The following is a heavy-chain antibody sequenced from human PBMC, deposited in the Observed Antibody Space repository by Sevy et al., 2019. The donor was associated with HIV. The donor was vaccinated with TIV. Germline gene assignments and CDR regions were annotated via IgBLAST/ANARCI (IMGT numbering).Heavy chain of an antibody. CDR3: ARASSGYFCDS. D-gene: IGHD3-22*01. CDR1: GFTVSSSY. Sequence: GGSLSLSCAASGFTVSSSYMSWVRQAPGKGLEWVSVIYSGGTTYYADSVKGQSTVSRDNSKNTLYLQMNSLRAEDTAVYFCARASSGYFCDSWGQGTLVTVSS. V-gene: IGHV3-53*01. J-gene: IGHJ4*02. CDR2: IYSGGTT.